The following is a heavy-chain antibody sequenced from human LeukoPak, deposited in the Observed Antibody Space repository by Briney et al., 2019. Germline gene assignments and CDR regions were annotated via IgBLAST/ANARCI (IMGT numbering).Heavy chain of an antibody. D-gene: IGHD3-3*01. CDR3: ARAFSCMTIFGVVITRCGAYYMDV. CDR2: MNSNSGNT. CDR1: GYTFTGYY. Sequence: ASVKVSCKASGYTFTGYYMHWVRQATGQGLEWMGWMNSNSGNTGYAQKFQGRVTMTRNTSISTAYMELSSLRSEDTAVYYCARAFSCMTIFGVVITRCGAYYMDVWGKGTTVTVSS. J-gene: IGHJ6*03. V-gene: IGHV1-8*02.